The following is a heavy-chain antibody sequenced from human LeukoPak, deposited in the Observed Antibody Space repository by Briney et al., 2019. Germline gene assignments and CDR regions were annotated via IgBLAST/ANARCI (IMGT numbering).Heavy chain of an antibody. V-gene: IGHV4-39*01. J-gene: IGHJ4*02. D-gene: IGHD2-15*01. CDR2: IYYSGST. Sequence: SETLSLTCTVSGGSISSSSYYWGWIRQPPGKGLEWIGSIYYSGSTYYNPSLKSRVTISVDTSKNQFSLKLNSVTAADTAVYYCARGYCTGGSCYWGDFWGQGTLVTVSS. CDR1: GGSISSSSYY. CDR3: ARGYCTGGSCYWGDF.